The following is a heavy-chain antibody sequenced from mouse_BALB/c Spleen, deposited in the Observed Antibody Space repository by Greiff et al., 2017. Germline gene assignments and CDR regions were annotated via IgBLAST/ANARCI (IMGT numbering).Heavy chain of an antibody. CDR3: ARDRYDSHFDY. D-gene: IGHD2-14*01. CDR1: GFTFSSYA. J-gene: IGHJ2*01. Sequence: EVNVVESGGGLVKPGGSLKLSCAASGFTFSSYAMSWVRQTPEKRLEWVATISSGGSYTYYPDSVKGRFTISRDNAKNTLYLQMSSLRSEDTAMYYCARDRYDSHFDYWGQGTTLTVSS. CDR2: ISSGGSYT. V-gene: IGHV5-9-3*01.